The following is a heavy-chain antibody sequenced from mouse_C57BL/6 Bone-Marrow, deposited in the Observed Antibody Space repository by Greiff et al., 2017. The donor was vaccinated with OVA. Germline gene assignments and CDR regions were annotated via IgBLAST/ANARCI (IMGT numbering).Heavy chain of an antibody. Sequence: QVQLQQSGAELVKPGASVKMSCKASGYTFTSYWITWVKQRPGQGLEWIGDIYPGSGSTNYNEKFKSKATLTVDTSSSTAYMQLSSLTSEDSAVYYCARGYGRDWYFDVWGTGTTVTVSS. CDR2: IYPGSGST. J-gene: IGHJ1*03. CDR1: GYTFTSYW. CDR3: ARGYGRDWYFDV. D-gene: IGHD1-1*01. V-gene: IGHV1-55*01.